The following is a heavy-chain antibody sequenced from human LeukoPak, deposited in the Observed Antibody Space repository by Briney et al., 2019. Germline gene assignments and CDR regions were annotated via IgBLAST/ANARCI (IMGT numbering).Heavy chain of an antibody. CDR3: AKDLVSGSYSTFDY. CDR1: GFTFSNYA. J-gene: IGHJ4*02. V-gene: IGHV3-23*01. Sequence: GRSLRLSCAASGFTFSNYAMSWVRQAPGKGLEWVSAIRGSGGSTYYADSVKGRFTISRDNSENTLYLQMNSLRDEDTAVYYCAKDLVSGSYSTFDYWGQGTLVTVSS. CDR2: IRGSGGST. D-gene: IGHD3-10*01.